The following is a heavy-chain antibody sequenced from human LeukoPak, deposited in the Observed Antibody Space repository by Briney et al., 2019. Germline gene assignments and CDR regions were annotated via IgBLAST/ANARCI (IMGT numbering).Heavy chain of an antibody. CDR3: AHRRLFGSGATFDY. CDR2: IYWSDDK. Sequence: SGPTLVKPTQTLTLTCTFSGFSLSTRGVGVGWIRQPPGKALEWLALIYWSDDKHYIPSLKSILTITKDTSKNQVVLTMTNMDPVDTATYYCAHRRLFGSGATFDYWGQGTLVTVSS. CDR1: GFSLSTRGVG. D-gene: IGHD3-10*01. J-gene: IGHJ4*02. V-gene: IGHV2-5*01.